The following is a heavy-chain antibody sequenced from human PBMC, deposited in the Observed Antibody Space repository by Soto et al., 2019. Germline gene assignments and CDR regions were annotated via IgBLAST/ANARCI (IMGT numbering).Heavy chain of an antibody. D-gene: IGHD2-2*01. CDR3: ARDLYEVVPAASTRYYYYYMDV. V-gene: IGHV3-20*01. J-gene: IGHJ6*03. CDR2: INWNGGST. Sequence: GGSLRLSCAASGFTFDDYGMSWVRQAPGKGLEWVSGINWNGGSTGYADSVKGRFTISRDNAKNSLYLQMNSLRAEDTALYHCARDLYEVVPAASTRYYYYYMDVWGKGTTVTVSS. CDR1: GFTFDDYG.